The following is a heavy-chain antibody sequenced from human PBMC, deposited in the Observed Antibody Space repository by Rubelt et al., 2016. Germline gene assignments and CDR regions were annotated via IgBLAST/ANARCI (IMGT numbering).Heavy chain of an antibody. CDR2: IYSGGST. CDR3: AKEIAAAGNGALYYFDY. J-gene: IGHJ4*02. Sequence: PGKGLEWVSVIYSGGSTYYADSVKGRFTISRDNSKNTLYLQMNSLRAEDTAVYYCAKEIAAAGNGALYYFDYWGQGTLVTVSS. V-gene: IGHV3-66*01. D-gene: IGHD6-13*01.